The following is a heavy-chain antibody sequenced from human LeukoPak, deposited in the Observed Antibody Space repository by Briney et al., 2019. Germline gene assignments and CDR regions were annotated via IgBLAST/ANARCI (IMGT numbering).Heavy chain of an antibody. J-gene: IGHJ4*02. CDR3: ARLGRSSGHDY. Sequence: SETLSLTCTVSGGSISSGGYYWSWIRQHPGKGLEWIGYIYYSGSTYYNPSLKSRVTISVDTSKNQFSLKLSSVTAADTAVYYCARLGRSSGHDYWGQGTLVTVSS. D-gene: IGHD6-19*01. CDR2: IYYSGST. V-gene: IGHV4-31*03. CDR1: GGSISSGGYY.